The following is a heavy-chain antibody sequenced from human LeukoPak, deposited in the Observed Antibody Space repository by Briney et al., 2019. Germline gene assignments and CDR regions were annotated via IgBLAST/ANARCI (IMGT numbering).Heavy chain of an antibody. CDR3: ARDRAFITMARGVIRNRWFDP. CDR1: GGSISSSNW. Sequence: PSETLSLTCAVSGGSISSSNWWSWVRQPPGKGLEWIGEIYHSGSTNYNPSLKSRVTISVDKSKNQFSLKLSSVTAADTAVYYCARDRAFITMARGVIRNRWFDPWGQGTLVTVSS. V-gene: IGHV4-4*02. CDR2: IYHSGST. J-gene: IGHJ5*02. D-gene: IGHD3-10*01.